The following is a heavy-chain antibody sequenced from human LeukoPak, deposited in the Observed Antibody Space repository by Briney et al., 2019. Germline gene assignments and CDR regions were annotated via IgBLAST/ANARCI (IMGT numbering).Heavy chain of an antibody. J-gene: IGHJ4*02. Sequence: GASVKVSCKASGYTFTSYAMHWVRQAPGQRLEWTGWINAGNGNTKYSQEFQGRVTMTRDTSTSTVYMELSSLRSEDTAVYYCAREGYYYDSSGSGEGFRGYYFDYWGQGTLVTVSS. CDR2: INAGNGNT. CDR1: GYTFTSYA. CDR3: AREGYYYDSSGSGEGFRGYYFDY. D-gene: IGHD3-22*01. V-gene: IGHV1-3*03.